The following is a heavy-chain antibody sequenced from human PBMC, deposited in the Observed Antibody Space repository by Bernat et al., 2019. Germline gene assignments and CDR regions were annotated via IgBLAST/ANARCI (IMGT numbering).Heavy chain of an antibody. V-gene: IGHV3-73*01. J-gene: IGHJ3*02. CDR2: IRSKANSYAT. D-gene: IGHD3-10*01. CDR1: GFTFSGSA. CDR3: TRHRRDYGSGSHDAFDI. Sequence: EVQLVESGGGLVQPGGSLKLSCAASGFTFSGSAMHWVRQASGKGLEWVGRIRSKANSYATAYAASVKGRFTISRDDSKNTAYLQMNSLKTEDTAVYYCTRHRRDYGSGSHDAFDIWGQGTMVTVSS.